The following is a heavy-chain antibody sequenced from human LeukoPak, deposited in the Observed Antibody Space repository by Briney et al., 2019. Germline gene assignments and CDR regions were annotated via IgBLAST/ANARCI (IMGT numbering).Heavy chain of an antibody. V-gene: IGHV3-33*07. Sequence: GGSLRLSCEASGFILSNKDVYWVRQAPGKGLEWVASIWYDGSEKEYAESVKGRFTISRDNSKNTLYLQMGSLRVDDTAIYYCARSRGGWFDPWGQGTLVIVSS. CDR1: GFILSNKD. CDR3: ARSRGGWFDP. J-gene: IGHJ5*02. D-gene: IGHD2-15*01. CDR2: IWYDGSEK.